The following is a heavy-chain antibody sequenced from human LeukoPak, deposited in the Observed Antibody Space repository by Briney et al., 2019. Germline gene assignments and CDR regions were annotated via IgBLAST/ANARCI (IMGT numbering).Heavy chain of an antibody. CDR2: IYYSGTT. CDR3: ARASGWNGDYFDY. J-gene: IGHJ4*02. D-gene: IGHD6-19*01. Sequence: SETLSLTCTVSGGSISSSRYYWGWIRQPPGKGLEWIGSIYYSGTTYYNPSLQSRVTISVDTSKNQFSLKVSSATAADTAVYYCARASGWNGDYFDYWGQGTLVTVSS. V-gene: IGHV4-39*01. CDR1: GGSISSSRYY.